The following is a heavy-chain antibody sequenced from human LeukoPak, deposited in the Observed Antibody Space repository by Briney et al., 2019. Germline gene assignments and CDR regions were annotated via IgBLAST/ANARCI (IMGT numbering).Heavy chain of an antibody. V-gene: IGHV3-23*01. CDR1: GFTFSNYG. Sequence: GGTLRLSCAASGFTFSNYGLSWVRQAPGKGLEWVSGITGSGGSTYYADSVKGRFTISRDNSKNTLYLQMNSLRAEDTAVYYCARGPSGYHNTGGQGTLVTVSS. CDR2: ITGSGGST. D-gene: IGHD5-12*01. CDR3: ARGPSGYHNT. J-gene: IGHJ4*02.